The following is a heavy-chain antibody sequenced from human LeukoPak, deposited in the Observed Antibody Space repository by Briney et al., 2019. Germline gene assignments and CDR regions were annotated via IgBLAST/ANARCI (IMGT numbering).Heavy chain of an antibody. J-gene: IGHJ4*02. V-gene: IGHV1-18*04. CDR2: ISAYNGNT. CDR3: AIAPALLLWFGELLG. D-gene: IGHD3-10*01. Sequence: ASVKVSCKASGYTFTSYGISWVRQAPGQGLEWMGWISAYNGNTNYAQKLQGRVTMTTDTSTSTAYMELRSLRSDDTAVYYCAIAPALLLWFGELLGWGQGNLVTVSS. CDR1: GYTFTSYG.